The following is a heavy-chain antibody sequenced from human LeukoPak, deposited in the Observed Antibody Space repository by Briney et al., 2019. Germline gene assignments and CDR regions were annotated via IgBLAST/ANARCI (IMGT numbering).Heavy chain of an antibody. V-gene: IGHV4-4*07. J-gene: IGHJ5*02. CDR1: GGSISSYY. Sequence: SETLSLTCTVSGGSISSYYWSWVRQPAGKGLEWIGRIYTSGSTNYNPSRKSRVTMSVDTSKNQFSLKPSSVTAADTAMYYRARDGYCSSTSCYGDGWFDPWGQGTLVTVSS. CDR3: ARDGYCSSTSCYGDGWFDP. D-gene: IGHD2-2*03. CDR2: IYTSGST.